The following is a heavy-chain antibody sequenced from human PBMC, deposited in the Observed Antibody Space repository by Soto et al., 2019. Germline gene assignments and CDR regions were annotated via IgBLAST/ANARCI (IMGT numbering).Heavy chain of an antibody. CDR2: IDESGDS. V-gene: IGHV4-39*02. D-gene: IGHD1-1*01. CDR3: AREGGYVDY. Sequence: SETLSLTCTVSGGPIRSSSQYWVWIRQSPGTGLEWIGSIDESGDSYYNPSLKSRVTILVDTSKNQFSLKLMSVTGADSAIYYCAREGGYVDYWGQGTLVTVSS. CDR1: GGPIRSSSQY. J-gene: IGHJ4*02.